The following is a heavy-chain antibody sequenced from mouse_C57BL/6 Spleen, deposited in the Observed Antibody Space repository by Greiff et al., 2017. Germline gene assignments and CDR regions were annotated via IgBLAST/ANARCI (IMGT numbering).Heavy chain of an antibody. CDR3: ARNYSSSSYARDY. D-gene: IGHD2-5*01. J-gene: IGHJ4*01. CDR1: GYAFSSSW. Sequence: QVQLQQSGPELVKPGASVKISCKASGYAFSSSWMNWVKQRPGKGLEWIGRIYPGDGDTNYNGKFTGKATLTADKSSSTAYMQLSSLTSEDSAVYFCARNYSSSSYARDYWGQGTSVTVSS. V-gene: IGHV1-82*01. CDR2: IYPGDGDT.